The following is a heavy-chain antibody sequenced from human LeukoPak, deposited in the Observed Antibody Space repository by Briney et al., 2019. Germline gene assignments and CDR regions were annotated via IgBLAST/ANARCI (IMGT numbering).Heavy chain of an antibody. V-gene: IGHV4-59*01. CDR2: IYYSGST. CDR3: ARGVPPYSSSWYASGWFDP. CDR1: GGSISSYY. D-gene: IGHD6-13*01. Sequence: PSETLSLTCTVSGGSISSYYWSWIRQPPGKGLEWIGYIYYSGSTNYSPSLKSRVTISVDTSKNQFSLKLSSVTAADTAVYYCARGVPPYSSSWYASGWFDPWGQGTLVTVSS. J-gene: IGHJ5*02.